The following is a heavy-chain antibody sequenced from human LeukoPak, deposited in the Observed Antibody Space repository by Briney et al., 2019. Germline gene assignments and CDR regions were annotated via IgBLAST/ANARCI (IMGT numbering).Heavy chain of an antibody. CDR2: INPNSGGT. CDR3: AREVGLEQFRVRP. V-gene: IGHV1-2*02. CDR1: GYTFTGYY. Sequence: ASVKVSCQASGYTFTGYYMHWVRQAPGQGLEWMGWINPNSGGTNYAQKFQGRLTMTRDTSISTAYMELSRLRSDDTAVYYCAREVGLEQFRVRPWGPGTLVHVSS. J-gene: IGHJ5*01. D-gene: IGHD1/OR15-1a*01.